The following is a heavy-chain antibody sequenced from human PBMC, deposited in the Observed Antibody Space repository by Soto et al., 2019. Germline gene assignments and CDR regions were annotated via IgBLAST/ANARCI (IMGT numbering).Heavy chain of an antibody. J-gene: IGHJ6*03. D-gene: IGHD3-3*01. V-gene: IGHV3-30*18. Sequence: GGSLRLSCAASGFTFSSYGMHWVRQAPGKGLEWVAVISYDGSNKYYADSVKGRFTISRDNSKNTLYLQMNSLRAEDTAVYYCAKDQGFLGPYYYYYYMDVWGKGTTVTVSS. CDR2: ISYDGSNK. CDR1: GFTFSSYG. CDR3: AKDQGFLGPYYYYYYMDV.